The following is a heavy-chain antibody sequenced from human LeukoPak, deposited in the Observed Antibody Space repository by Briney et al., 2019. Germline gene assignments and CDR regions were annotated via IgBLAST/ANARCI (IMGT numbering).Heavy chain of an antibody. Sequence: GASVKVSCKVSGYTLTDLSMHWVRQAPGKGLEWMGGVEPEDGKAIYAQRFQGRVTMTEDTPTDTAYMELSSLRSEDTAVYYCTTDILDYCDTSSCHKGNSWGQGTLVTVSS. CDR1: GYTLTDLS. CDR2: VEPEDGKA. D-gene: IGHD2-2*02. V-gene: IGHV1-24*01. J-gene: IGHJ4*02. CDR3: TTDILDYCDTSSCHKGNS.